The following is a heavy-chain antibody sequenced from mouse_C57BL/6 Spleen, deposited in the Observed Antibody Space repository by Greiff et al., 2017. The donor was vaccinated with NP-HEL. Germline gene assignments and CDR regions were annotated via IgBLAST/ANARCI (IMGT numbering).Heavy chain of an antibody. V-gene: IGHV1-64*01. D-gene: IGHD3-2*02. CDR1: GYTFTSYW. CDR2: IHPNSGST. CDR3: ARAGDSSGLSFAY. Sequence: QVQLQQPGAELVKPGASVKLSCKASGYTFTSYWMHWVKQRPGQDLEWIGMIHPNSGSTNYNEKFKSKATLTVDKSSSTAYMQLSSLTSEDSAVYYCARAGDSSGLSFAYWGQGTLVTVSA. J-gene: IGHJ3*01.